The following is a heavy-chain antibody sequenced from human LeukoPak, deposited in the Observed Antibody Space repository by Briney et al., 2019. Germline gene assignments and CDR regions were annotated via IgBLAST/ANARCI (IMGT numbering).Heavy chain of an antibody. V-gene: IGHV4-34*01. CDR1: GGSFSGYY. CDR3: ARQGSSSSWRRVDY. J-gene: IGHJ4*02. CDR2: INHSGST. Sequence: TSETLSLTCAVYGGSFSGYYWSWIRQPPGKGLEWIGEINHSGSTNYNPSLKSRVTISVDTSKNQFSLKLSSVTAADTAVYYCARQGSSSSWRRVDYWGQGTLVTVSS. D-gene: IGHD6-13*01.